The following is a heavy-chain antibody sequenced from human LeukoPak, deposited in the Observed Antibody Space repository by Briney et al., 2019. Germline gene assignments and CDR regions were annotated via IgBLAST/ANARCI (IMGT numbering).Heavy chain of an antibody. V-gene: IGHV3-66*01. Sequence: GGSLRLSCAASGFTVSNNYVSWIRQAPGKGLEWVSVIYTGGATYYANSVKGRFTISRDNSKNTLSLQMNNLGAEDSAVYYSARGPRYCSSTSCSDFFDSWGQGTLVTVSS. CDR2: IYTGGAT. CDR3: ARGPRYCSSTSCSDFFDS. CDR1: GFTVSNNY. D-gene: IGHD2-2*01. J-gene: IGHJ4*02.